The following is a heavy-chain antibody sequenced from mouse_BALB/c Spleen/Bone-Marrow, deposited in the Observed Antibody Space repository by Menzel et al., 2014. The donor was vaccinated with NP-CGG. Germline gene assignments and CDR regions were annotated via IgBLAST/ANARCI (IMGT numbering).Heavy chain of an antibody. CDR1: GFTSSDYY. CDR2: ISNGGGST. Sequence: EVQLQESGGGLVQPGGSLKLSCATSGFTSSDYYMYWVRQTPEKRLEWVAYISNGGGSTYYPDTVKGRFTISRDNAKNPLYLQMSRLNSEDAAMYFCARHNYDEPWFAYWGQRTLVTRSA. CDR3: ARHNYDEPWFAY. V-gene: IGHV5-12*02. D-gene: IGHD2-4*01. J-gene: IGHJ3*01.